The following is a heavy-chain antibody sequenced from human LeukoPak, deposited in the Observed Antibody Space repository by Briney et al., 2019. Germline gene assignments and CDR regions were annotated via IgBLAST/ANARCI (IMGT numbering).Heavy chain of an antibody. CDR1: GFTFSSYA. CDR2: ISGSGSNT. Sequence: GGSLRLSCAASGFTFSSYAMSWVRQAPGKGLEWVSGISGSGSNTYYADSVKGRFFISRDISKNTLYLQMNSLGAEDTAVYYCARGDQKVGATRGFDSWGQGTLVTVSS. CDR3: ARGDQKVGATRGFDS. V-gene: IGHV3-23*01. J-gene: IGHJ4*02. D-gene: IGHD1-26*01.